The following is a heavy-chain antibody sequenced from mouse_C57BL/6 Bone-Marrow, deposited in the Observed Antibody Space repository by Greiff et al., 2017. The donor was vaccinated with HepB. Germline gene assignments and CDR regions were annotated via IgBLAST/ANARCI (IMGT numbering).Heavy chain of an antibody. D-gene: IGHD2-3*01. CDR3: APDEKEAWFAY. J-gene: IGHJ3*01. CDR1: GYTFTSYW. V-gene: IGHV1-64*01. Sequence: QVQLQQPGAELVKPGASVKLSCKASGYTFTSYWMHWVKQRPGQGLEWIGMIHPNSGSTNYNEKFKSKATLTVDKSSSTAYMQLSSLTSEDTAVYYCAPDEKEAWFAYWGQGTLVTVSA. CDR2: IHPNSGST.